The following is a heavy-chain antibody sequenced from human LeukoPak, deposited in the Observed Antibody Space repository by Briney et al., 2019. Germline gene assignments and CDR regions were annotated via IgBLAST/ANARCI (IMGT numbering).Heavy chain of an antibody. CDR1: GGSISSSSYY. CDR2: INHSGST. V-gene: IGHV4-39*07. J-gene: IGHJ4*02. CDR3: ASSETKDIVVVPADKMQTAYFDY. D-gene: IGHD2-2*01. Sequence: SETLSLTCTVSGGSISSSSYYWGWIRQPPGKGLEWIGEINHSGSTNYNPSLKSRVTISVDTSKNQFSLKLSSVTAADTAVYYCASSETKDIVVVPADKMQTAYFDYWGQGTLVTVSS.